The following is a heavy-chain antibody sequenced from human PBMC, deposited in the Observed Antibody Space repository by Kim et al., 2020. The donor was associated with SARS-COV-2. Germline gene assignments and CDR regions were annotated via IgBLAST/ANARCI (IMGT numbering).Heavy chain of an antibody. CDR2: IYSGGST. D-gene: IGHD3-10*01. CDR1: GFTVSSNY. CDR3: ARDIGPLWFGELSTQYFQH. Sequence: GGSLRLSCAASGFTVSSNYMSWVRQAPGKGLEWVSVIYSGGSTYYADSVKGRFTISRDNSKNTLYLQMNSLRAEDTAVYYCARDIGPLWFGELSTQYFQHWGQGTLVTVSS. J-gene: IGHJ1*01. V-gene: IGHV3-66*02.